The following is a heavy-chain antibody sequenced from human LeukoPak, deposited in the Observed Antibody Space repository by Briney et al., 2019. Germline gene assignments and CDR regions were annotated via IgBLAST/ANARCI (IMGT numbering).Heavy chain of an antibody. D-gene: IGHD1-26*01. CDR1: GFTFSSYG. V-gene: IGHV3-30*03. CDR3: ARGRGLVGSTTDPWYFDY. CDR2: ISYDGSDK. Sequence: GGSLRLSCAASGFTFSSYGMEWVRQAPGKGLEWVAVISYDGSDKNYADSVKGRFTISRDNSKNTLYLQMNSLRPEDTAVFYCARGRGLVGSTTDPWYFDYWGQGTLVTVSS. J-gene: IGHJ4*02.